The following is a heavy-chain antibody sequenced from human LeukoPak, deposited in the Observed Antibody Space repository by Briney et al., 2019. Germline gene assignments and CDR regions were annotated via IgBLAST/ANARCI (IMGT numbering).Heavy chain of an antibody. J-gene: IGHJ4*02. D-gene: IGHD2-8*02. CDR1: GGSFRGYY. CDR3: ARGIWSGTYYFDY. V-gene: IGHV4-34*01. Sequence: SETLSLTCAVYGGSFRGYYWSWIRQPPGKGLEWIGEINHSGSTNYNPSLKSRVTISVDTSKNQFSLKLSSVTAADTAVYYCARGIWSGTYYFDYWGQGTLVTVSS. CDR2: INHSGST.